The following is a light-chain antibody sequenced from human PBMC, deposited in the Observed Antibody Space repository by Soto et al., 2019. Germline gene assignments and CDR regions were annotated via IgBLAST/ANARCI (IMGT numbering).Light chain of an antibody. J-gene: IGLJ1*01. CDR3: SSYTSSTFYV. Sequence: QSVLTQPPSASGSPGQSVTISCTGTSTDVGAYNYVSWYQQHPGKAPKLIIYEVTKRPSGVPDRFSGSKSGNTASLTISGLQAEDEATYYCSSYTSSTFYVFGTGTKVTVL. CDR2: EVT. CDR1: STDVGAYNY. V-gene: IGLV2-8*01.